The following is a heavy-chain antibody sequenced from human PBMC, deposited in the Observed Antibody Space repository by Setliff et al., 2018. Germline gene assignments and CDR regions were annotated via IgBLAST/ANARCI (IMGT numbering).Heavy chain of an antibody. V-gene: IGHV4-4*07. CDR3: ARDQWVRSPPLSFSYGMDV. Sequence: LSLTCTVSGGSISSSYHWSWIRQPAGKGLEWIGRVYTSGGTNYNPSLSSRVSMSLDTSKNRFSLKLTSVTAADTAVYYCARDQWVRSPPLSFSYGMDVWGQGTTVTVSS. J-gene: IGHJ6*02. CDR2: VYTSGGT. D-gene: IGHD5-12*01. CDR1: GGSISSSY.